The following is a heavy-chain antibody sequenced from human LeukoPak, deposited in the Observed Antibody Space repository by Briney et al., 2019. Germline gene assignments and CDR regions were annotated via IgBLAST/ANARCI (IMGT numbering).Heavy chain of an antibody. CDR3: AREGAMATILFDY. V-gene: IGHV1-69*13. D-gene: IGHD5-24*01. Sequence: SVKVSCKASGGTFSSYAISWVRQAPGQGLEWMGGIIPIFGTANYAQKFQGRVTITADESTSTAYMELSSLRSEDTAVYYCAREGAMATILFDYWGQGTLVTVSS. CDR2: IIPIFGTA. J-gene: IGHJ4*02. CDR1: GGTFSSYA.